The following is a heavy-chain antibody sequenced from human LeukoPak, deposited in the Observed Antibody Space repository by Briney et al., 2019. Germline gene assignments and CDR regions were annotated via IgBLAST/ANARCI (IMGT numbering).Heavy chain of an antibody. D-gene: IGHD2/OR15-2a*01. Sequence: GASVKVSCKASGYIFRGYYMHWVRQAPGQGLEWMGWINPNSGATNYAQKFQGRVTMTRDRTISTVYLKLSSLGSDDTAVYYCARGIYSYSTPFDYWGQGTLVTVSS. J-gene: IGHJ4*02. CDR3: ARGIYSYSTPFDY. CDR2: INPNSGAT. CDR1: GYIFRGYY. V-gene: IGHV1-2*02.